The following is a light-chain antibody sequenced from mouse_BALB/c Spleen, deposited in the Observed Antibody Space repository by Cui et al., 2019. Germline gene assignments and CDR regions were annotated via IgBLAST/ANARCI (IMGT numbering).Light chain of an antibody. CDR2: STS. J-gene: IGKJ1*01. V-gene: IGKV4-74*01. CDR3: HQYHRSPRT. CDR1: SSVSSSY. Sequence: QIVLTQFPSILPAPLGERVTMTCTASSSVSSSYLNWYQQKPGSSPKLWIYSTSNLASGVPTRFSGSGSGTYYSLTISSMEAEDTANYYCHQYHRSPRTFGGGTKLEIK.